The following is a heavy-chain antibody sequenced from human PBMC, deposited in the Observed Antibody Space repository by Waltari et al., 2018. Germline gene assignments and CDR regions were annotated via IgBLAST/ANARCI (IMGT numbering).Heavy chain of an antibody. CDR2: IITSVGTA. Sequence: QVQLVQSGAEVKKPGSSVKVSCKASGGAFSSYAISWVRQAPGQGLELMGRIITSVGTANYAQKFQGRVPITADKSTNTAYIELRSLRSEDTAWYYCACQSMVVYATPYYYYGMDVWGQGTTVTVSS. J-gene: IGHJ6*02. V-gene: IGHV1-69*08. CDR1: GGAFSSYA. D-gene: IGHD2-8*02. CDR3: ACQSMVVYATPYYYYGMDV.